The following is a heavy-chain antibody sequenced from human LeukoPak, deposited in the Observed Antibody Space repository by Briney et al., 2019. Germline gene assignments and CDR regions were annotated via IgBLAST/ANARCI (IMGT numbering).Heavy chain of an antibody. CDR1: GFTFNTYA. J-gene: IGHJ4*02. D-gene: IGHD4/OR15-4a*01. CDR3: AIRAGAYSHPYDY. V-gene: IGHV3-23*05. Sequence: SGGTLRLSCAASGFTFNTYAMNWVRQAPGKGLGWVSFIYSGGSTHYSDSVKGRFTISRDNSKNTLYLQMNSLRAEDTAVYYCAIRAGAYSHPYDYWGQGTLVTVSS. CDR2: IYSGGST.